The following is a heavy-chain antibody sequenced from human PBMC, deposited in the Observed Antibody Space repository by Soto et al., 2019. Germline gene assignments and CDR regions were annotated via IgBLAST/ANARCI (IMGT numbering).Heavy chain of an antibody. V-gene: IGHV3-48*01. Sequence: GGSLRLSCAASGFTFSSYSMNWVRQAPGKGLEWVSYISSSSSTIYYADSVKGRFTISRDNAKNSLYLQMNSLRAEDTAVYYCARGQASGLDTAMVYYFDYWGQGTLVTVSS. D-gene: IGHD5-18*01. CDR3: ARGQASGLDTAMVYYFDY. J-gene: IGHJ4*02. CDR1: GFTFSSYS. CDR2: ISSSSSTI.